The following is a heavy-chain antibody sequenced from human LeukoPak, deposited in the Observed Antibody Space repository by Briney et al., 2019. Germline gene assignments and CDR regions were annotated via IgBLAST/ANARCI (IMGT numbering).Heavy chain of an antibody. Sequence: GGSLRLSCAASGFSFSGYGMHWVRQAPGKGLEWVAFIRYDGSNKYYADSVKGRFTISRDNSKNTLYLQMNSLRAEDTAVYYCASQLVFGSPFDYWGQGTLVTVSS. J-gene: IGHJ4*02. D-gene: IGHD3-10*01. CDR3: ASQLVFGSPFDY. V-gene: IGHV3-30*02. CDR1: GFSFSGYG. CDR2: IRYDGSNK.